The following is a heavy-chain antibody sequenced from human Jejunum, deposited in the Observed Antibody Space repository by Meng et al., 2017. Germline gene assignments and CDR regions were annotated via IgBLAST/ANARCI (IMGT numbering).Heavy chain of an antibody. CDR3: ARSNYYDSSGDYFDY. J-gene: IGHJ4*02. V-gene: IGHV4-59*01. Sequence: SETLSLTCTVSGGSISGYYWSWIRQSPRKGLEWIGYIYHSGSTNYNPSLKSRVTISLDTSKNEFSLEMTPVTAADTAVYYCARSNYYDSSGDYFDYWGQGTLVTVSS. CDR1: GGSISGYY. D-gene: IGHD3-22*01. CDR2: IYHSGST.